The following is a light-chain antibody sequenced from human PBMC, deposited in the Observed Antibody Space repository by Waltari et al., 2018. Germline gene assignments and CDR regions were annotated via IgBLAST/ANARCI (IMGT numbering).Light chain of an antibody. Sequence: QSALTQPASVSGSPGQSISISCTGTSSDVGGYDYVSWYQQYPGKAPKLLIFDVNNRPSGVSDRFSGSKSGNTASLTISGLQAEDEAYYYCSSYSTSSTLVVFGGGTKVTVL. J-gene: IGLJ2*01. V-gene: IGLV2-14*03. CDR1: SSDVGGYDY. CDR2: DVN. CDR3: SSYSTSSTLVV.